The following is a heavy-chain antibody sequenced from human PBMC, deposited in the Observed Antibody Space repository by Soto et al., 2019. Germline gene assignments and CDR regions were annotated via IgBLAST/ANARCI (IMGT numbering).Heavy chain of an antibody. CDR3: ARGNPFNYAGFDV. CDR2: MNAKSGDT. Sequence: GASVKVSCKASGYTFSDFDINWLRQASGQGPEWMGWMNAKSGDTFFAQRFQGKFNMTWDTSLSTAYMEVGSLTSDDTAIYYCARGNPFNYAGFDVWGQGTTVTVYS. J-gene: IGHJ6*02. CDR1: GYTFSDFD. V-gene: IGHV1-8*01. D-gene: IGHD3-16*01.